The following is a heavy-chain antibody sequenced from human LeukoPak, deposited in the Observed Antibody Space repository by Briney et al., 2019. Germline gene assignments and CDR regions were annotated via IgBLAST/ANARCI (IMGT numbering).Heavy chain of an antibody. J-gene: IGHJ2*01. CDR3: ASHFHPAESTGGYFDF. Sequence: RGESLKISCKGSGYNFTPYWIVWVRQMPGKGLEWMGMTFPGDSYSIYSPSFQGQVTMSVDKPISTAYLQWSSLKASDTAMYYCASHFHPAESTGGYFDFWGRGTLVTVSA. CDR1: GYNFTPYW. V-gene: IGHV5-51*01. D-gene: IGHD2-2*01. CDR2: TFPGDSYS.